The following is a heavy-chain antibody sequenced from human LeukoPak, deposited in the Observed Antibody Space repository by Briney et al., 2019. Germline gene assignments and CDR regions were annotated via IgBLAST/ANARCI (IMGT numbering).Heavy chain of an antibody. J-gene: IGHJ4*02. CDR3: ARVLYGSRVNVIDS. D-gene: IGHD2-2*01. CDR1: GFSFSTCA. CDR2: MNEYGSEK. Sequence: GGSLRLSCAAPGFSFSTCAMNWVRQAPGKGLEWVANMNEYGSEKYYVDSVRGRFTISRDNAENSLFLHMNSLRVEDTAVYRCARVLYGSRVNVIDSWGPGTLVTVSS. V-gene: IGHV3-7*04.